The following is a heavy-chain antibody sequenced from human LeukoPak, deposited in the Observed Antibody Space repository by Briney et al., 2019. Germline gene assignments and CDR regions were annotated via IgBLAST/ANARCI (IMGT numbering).Heavy chain of an antibody. CDR3: TKAASSSPGGFDP. J-gene: IGHJ5*02. Sequence: PGGSLRLSCAASGFIFSSYGMHWVRQAPGKGLEWVSLISWDGGSTYYADSVKGRFTISRDNSKNSLYLQMNSLRAEDTAFYYCTKAASSSPGGFDPWGQGTLVTVSS. CDR2: ISWDGGST. CDR1: GFIFSSYG. V-gene: IGHV3-43D*03.